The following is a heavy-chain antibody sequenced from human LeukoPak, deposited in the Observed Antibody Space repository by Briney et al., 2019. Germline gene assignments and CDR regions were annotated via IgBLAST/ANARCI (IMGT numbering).Heavy chain of an antibody. Sequence: PGGSLRLSCAASGFTSSSYSMNWVRQAPGKGLEWVSSISSSSSYIYYADSVKGRFTISRDNAKNSLYLQMNSLRAEDTAVYYCARDLSYPGAIDYWGQGTLVTVSS. D-gene: IGHD3-10*01. J-gene: IGHJ4*02. V-gene: IGHV3-21*01. CDR3: ARDLSYPGAIDY. CDR1: GFTSSSYS. CDR2: ISSSSSYI.